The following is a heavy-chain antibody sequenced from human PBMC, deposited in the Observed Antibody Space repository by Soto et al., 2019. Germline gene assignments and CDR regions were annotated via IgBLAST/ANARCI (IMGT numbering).Heavy chain of an antibody. Sequence: GGSLRLSCAASGFTFSSYGMHWVRQAPGKGLEWVAVIWYDGSNKYYADSVKGRFTISRDNSKNTLYLQMNSLRAEDTAVYYCARVPYSSSWSPKPYYYYGMDVWGQGTTVTVSS. CDR3: ARVPYSSSWSPKPYYYYGMDV. CDR2: IWYDGSNK. CDR1: GFTFSSYG. V-gene: IGHV3-33*01. J-gene: IGHJ6*02. D-gene: IGHD6-13*01.